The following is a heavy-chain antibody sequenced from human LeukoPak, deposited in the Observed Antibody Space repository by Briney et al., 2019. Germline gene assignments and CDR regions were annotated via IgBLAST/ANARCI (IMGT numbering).Heavy chain of an antibody. CDR2: INSDGSST. D-gene: IGHD3-22*01. V-gene: IGHV3-74*01. CDR3: AKRSWEVTMIVVALPDYYYYMDV. CDR1: GFAFSSYW. Sequence: PGGSLRLSCAASGFAFSSYWMHWVRQAPGKGLVWVSRINSDGSSTSYADSVKGRFTISRDSAKNTLYLQMNSLRAEDTAVYYCAKRSWEVTMIVVALPDYYYYMDVWGKGTTVTVSS. J-gene: IGHJ6*03.